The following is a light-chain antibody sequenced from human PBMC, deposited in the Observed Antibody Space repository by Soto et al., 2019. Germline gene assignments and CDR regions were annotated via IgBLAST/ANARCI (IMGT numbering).Light chain of an antibody. CDR3: QQYGSSPIT. CDR1: QSVKTF. Sequence: EIVLTQSPATLSLSPGERATLSCRASQSVKTFLVWYQQRPGQAPRLLIYGASSRATGIPDRFSGSGSGTDFTLTISRLEPEDFAVYYCQQYGSSPITFGQGTRLEI. V-gene: IGKV3-20*01. J-gene: IGKJ5*01. CDR2: GAS.